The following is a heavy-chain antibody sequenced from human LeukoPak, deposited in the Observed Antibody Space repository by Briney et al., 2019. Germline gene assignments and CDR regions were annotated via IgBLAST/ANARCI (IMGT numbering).Heavy chain of an antibody. D-gene: IGHD3-22*01. Sequence: PSETLSLTCAVYGGSFSGYYWSWIRQPPGKGLEWIGEINHSGSTNYNPSLKSRVTISVDTSKNQFSLKLSSVTAADTAVYYCARPRGDSSGYYYFDYWGQGTLVTVSS. V-gene: IGHV4-34*01. CDR2: INHSGST. CDR3: ARPRGDSSGYYYFDY. J-gene: IGHJ4*02. CDR1: GGSFSGYY.